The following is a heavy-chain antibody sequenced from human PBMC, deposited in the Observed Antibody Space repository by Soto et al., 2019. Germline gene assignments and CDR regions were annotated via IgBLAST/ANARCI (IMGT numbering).Heavy chain of an antibody. CDR1: GGSIRSGCYY. D-gene: IGHD1-26*01. J-gene: IGHJ5*02. V-gene: IGHV4-31*03. Sequence: SETLSLTCTVSGGSIRSGCYYWSWIRQHPGRGLEWIGYIYYSGSTYYNPSLKSRVTISVDTSKNQFSLKLSSVTAADTAVYYCAREGDDPSNWFDPWGQGTLVTVSS. CDR2: IYYSGST. CDR3: AREGDDPSNWFDP.